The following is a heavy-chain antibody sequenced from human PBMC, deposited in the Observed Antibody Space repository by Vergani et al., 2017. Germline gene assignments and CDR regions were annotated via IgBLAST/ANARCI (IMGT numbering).Heavy chain of an antibody. CDR3: ARAGTRYFDWLFPRYYGMDV. J-gene: IGHJ6*02. CDR2: ISWNSGSI. Sequence: EVQLVESGGGLVQPGRSLRLSCAASGFTFDDYAMHWVRQAPGKGLEWVSGISWNSGSIGYADSVKGRFTISRDNAKNSLYLQMNSLRAEDTALYYCARAGTRYFDWLFPRYYGMDVWGQGTTVTVSS. D-gene: IGHD3-9*01. CDR1: GFTFDDYA. V-gene: IGHV3-9*01.